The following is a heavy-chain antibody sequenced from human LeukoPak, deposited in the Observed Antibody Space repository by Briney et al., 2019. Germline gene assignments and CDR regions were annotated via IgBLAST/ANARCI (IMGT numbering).Heavy chain of an antibody. CDR2: IYSGGST. CDR3: ARASYCSSITCYTAFDY. CDR1: GFTVSSNC. Sequence: PGGSLRLSCAASGFTVSSNCMSWVRQAPGKGLEWVSVIYSGGSTYYADSVKGRFTISRDNSKNTLYLQMNSLRAEDTAVYYCARASYCSSITCYTAFDYWGQGTLVTVSS. D-gene: IGHD2-2*02. V-gene: IGHV3-53*01. J-gene: IGHJ4*02.